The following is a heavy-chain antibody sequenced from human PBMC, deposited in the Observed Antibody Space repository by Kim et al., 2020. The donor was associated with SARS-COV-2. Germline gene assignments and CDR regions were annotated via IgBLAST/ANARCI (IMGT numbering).Heavy chain of an antibody. CDR3: ARGYVWGSSTPGY. V-gene: IGHV3-53*01. D-gene: IGHD3-16*01. J-gene: IGHJ4*02. Sequence: YTASVKGRYTLSRANSKNTLYLQMNSLRAEDTAVYYCARGYVWGSSTPGYWGQGTLVTVSS.